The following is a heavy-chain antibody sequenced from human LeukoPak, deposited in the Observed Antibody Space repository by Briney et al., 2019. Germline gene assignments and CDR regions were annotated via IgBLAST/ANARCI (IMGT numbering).Heavy chain of an antibody. CDR1: GYTFTCYG. Sequence: SVKVSCNASGYTFTCYGISWVRQAPAQGLEWMGWIRAYNGNTNYAQKLQGRVTMTTDTSTSTAYMELGSLRSDDTAVYYCVRGGAGYFDPDAFDSWGQGTMVTVCS. J-gene: IGHJ3*02. CDR3: VRGGAGYFDPDAFDS. V-gene: IGHV1-18*04. D-gene: IGHD3-9*01. CDR2: IRAYNGNT.